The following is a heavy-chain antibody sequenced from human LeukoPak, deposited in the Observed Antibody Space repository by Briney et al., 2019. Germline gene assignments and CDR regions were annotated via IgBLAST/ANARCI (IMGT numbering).Heavy chain of an antibody. CDR3: AVGNCPTTSCYPGVAFDI. V-gene: IGHV4-61*02. CDR2: FYVSGST. Sequence: SETLSLTCTVSGGSISSGGYFWSWIRQPAGKGLEWIGRFYVSGSTNYNPSLQSRVTISVDTSKNQFSLKLTSVTAADTAVYYCAVGNCPTTSCYPGVAFDIWGQGTMVTVSS. D-gene: IGHD2-2*01. CDR1: GGSISSGGYF. J-gene: IGHJ3*02.